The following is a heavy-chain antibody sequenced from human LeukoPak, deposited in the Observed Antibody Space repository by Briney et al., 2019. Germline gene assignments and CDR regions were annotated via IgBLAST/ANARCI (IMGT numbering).Heavy chain of an antibody. D-gene: IGHD4-23*01. J-gene: IGHJ5*02. CDR2: ISGSGGST. Sequence: PGGSLRLSCAASGFTFSSYAMSWVRQAPGKGLERVSAISGSGGSTYYADSVKGRFTISRDNSKNTLYLQMNSLRAEDTAVYYCAKASDATVVTPWFDPWGQGTLVTVSS. CDR3: AKASDATVVTPWFDP. V-gene: IGHV3-23*01. CDR1: GFTFSSYA.